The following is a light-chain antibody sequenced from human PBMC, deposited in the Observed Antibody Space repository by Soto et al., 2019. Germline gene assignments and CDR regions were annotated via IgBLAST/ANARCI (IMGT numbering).Light chain of an antibody. V-gene: IGLV2-23*01. Sequence: QSALTQPASVSGSPGQSITISSTGTSSDVGSYKLVSWYQQHPGKAPKLMIYEGTERPSGVSYRFAGSKAGTTASLTISGLQAEDEADYHRCSDAGRSTYVFGTGTKVTVL. J-gene: IGLJ1*01. CDR3: CSDAGRSTYV. CDR1: SSDVGSYKL. CDR2: EGT.